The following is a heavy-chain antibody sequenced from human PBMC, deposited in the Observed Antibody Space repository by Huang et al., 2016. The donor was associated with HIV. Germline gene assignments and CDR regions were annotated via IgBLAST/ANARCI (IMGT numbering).Heavy chain of an antibody. V-gene: IGHV1-18*01. J-gene: IGHJ3*02. CDR3: ARDPKYHRIGYYRQRRGIDI. CDR1: GYTFTSDG. Sequence: QIQLMQSGPELKQPGASVKVSRKASGYTFTSDGVTWVRQSPGQGPEWMGWISASSGDTEYAQKFQGRVTLTTDTSTNIAYMELRSLRSDDTAKYYCARDPKYHRIGYYRQRRGIDIWGQGTMVIVSS. CDR2: ISASSGDT. D-gene: IGHD3-22*01.